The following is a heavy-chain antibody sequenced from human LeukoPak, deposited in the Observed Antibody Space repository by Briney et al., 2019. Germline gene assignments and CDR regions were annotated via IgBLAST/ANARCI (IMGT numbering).Heavy chain of an antibody. CDR3: TRGSTGRRDN. Sequence: ASVKVSCKPSGYTFTSCDLHWVRQASGQALEWMGWMNPNSGNTIYGQIFQGRITMTRDISISTAYMEVNNLTSEDTAIYYCTRGSTGRRDNWGQGTLVTVSA. J-gene: IGHJ4*02. V-gene: IGHV1-8*02. CDR2: MNPNSGNT. D-gene: IGHD1-1*01. CDR1: GYTFTSCD.